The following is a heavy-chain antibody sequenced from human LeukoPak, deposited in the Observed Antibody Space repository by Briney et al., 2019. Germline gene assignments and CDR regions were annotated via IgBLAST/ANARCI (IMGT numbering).Heavy chain of an antibody. Sequence: PAETLSLTCTVSGGSISSYYWSWIRQPAGKRLEWIGRIYTSGSTNYNPSLKSRVTMSVDTSKNQFSLKLSSVTAADTAVYYCARMPVVVPAASERYYYYMDVWGKGTTVTVSS. J-gene: IGHJ6*03. V-gene: IGHV4-4*07. CDR1: GGSISSYY. CDR2: IYTSGST. CDR3: ARMPVVVPAASERYYYYMDV. D-gene: IGHD2-2*01.